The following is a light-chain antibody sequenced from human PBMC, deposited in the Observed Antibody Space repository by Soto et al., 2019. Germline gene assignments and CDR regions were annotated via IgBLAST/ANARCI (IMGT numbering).Light chain of an antibody. V-gene: IGKV3-20*01. CDR2: GAS. Sequence: DIVLTKSPGTLSLSLGERATLSCRASPSVSSSCLAWYKQKPGQAPRLLIYGASSRATGIPDRFSGSGSGTDFTLTISRLQPEDFAVDYCQQYGSSPEFGQGTKVEIK. CDR1: PSVSSSC. J-gene: IGKJ1*01. CDR3: QQYGSSPE.